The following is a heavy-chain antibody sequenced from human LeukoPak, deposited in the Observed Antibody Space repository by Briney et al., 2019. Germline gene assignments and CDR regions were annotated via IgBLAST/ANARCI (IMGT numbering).Heavy chain of an antibody. CDR2: IYGGGST. V-gene: IGHV3-53*01. Sequence: GGSLRLSCAASGFTVSSNYMSWVRQAPGKGLEWVSVIYGGGSTYYADSVKGRFTISRDTSKNMLYLQMNSLRAEDTAVYYCASWPVGWYGEDSWGQGTLVTVSS. CDR3: ASWPVGWYGEDS. D-gene: IGHD6-19*01. J-gene: IGHJ4*02. CDR1: GFTVSSNY.